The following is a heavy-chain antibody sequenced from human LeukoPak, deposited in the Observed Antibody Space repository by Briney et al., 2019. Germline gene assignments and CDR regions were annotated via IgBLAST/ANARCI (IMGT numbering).Heavy chain of an antibody. V-gene: IGHV3-30*18. CDR1: GFTFSRYG. CDR3: ANLPL. Sequence: PGRSLRLSCAASGFTFSRYGMHWVRQAPDKGLEWVAVISYDGSNRYYADSVKGRFTISRDNSKNTLYLQMNSLRPEDAAVYYCANLPLWGQGTLVTVSS. J-gene: IGHJ4*02. CDR2: ISYDGSNR.